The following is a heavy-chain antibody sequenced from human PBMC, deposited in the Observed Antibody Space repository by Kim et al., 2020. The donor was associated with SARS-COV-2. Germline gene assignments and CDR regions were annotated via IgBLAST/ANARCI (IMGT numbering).Heavy chain of an antibody. D-gene: IGHD3-16*01. J-gene: IGHJ5*02. Sequence: SLKSRVTISVDTSKNQFSLKLTSVTAADTAVYFCARLSSVVSYGVNWFDPWGQGTLVTVSS. CDR3: ARLSSVVSYGVNWFDP. V-gene: IGHV4-39*01.